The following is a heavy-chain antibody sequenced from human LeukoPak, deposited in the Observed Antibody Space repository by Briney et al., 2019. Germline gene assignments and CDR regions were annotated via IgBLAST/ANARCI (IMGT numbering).Heavy chain of an antibody. D-gene: IGHD2-2*02. Sequence: PGGSLRLSCAASGFSFSSYTMNWVRQAPGKGLEWVAVISYDGSNKYYADSVKGRFTISRDNSKNTLYLQMNSLRAEDTAVYYCAKDIRTSCYRLGCYYYGMDVWGQGTTVTVSS. CDR1: GFSFSSYT. V-gene: IGHV3-30*18. J-gene: IGHJ6*02. CDR3: AKDIRTSCYRLGCYYYGMDV. CDR2: ISYDGSNK.